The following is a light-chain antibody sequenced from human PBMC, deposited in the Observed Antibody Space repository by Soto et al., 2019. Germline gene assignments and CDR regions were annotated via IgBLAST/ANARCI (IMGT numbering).Light chain of an antibody. CDR3: CSYAGSYDWV. CDR2: EVT. J-gene: IGLJ3*02. Sequence: QSALTQPRSVSGSPGQRVTISCTGTSSDVGGYNYVSWYQQHPGKAPKVLIYEVTNRPSGVPDRFSGAKSGNTASLTISGLQAEDEADYYCCSYAGSYDWVFGGGTKLTVL. CDR1: SSDVGGYNY. V-gene: IGLV2-11*01.